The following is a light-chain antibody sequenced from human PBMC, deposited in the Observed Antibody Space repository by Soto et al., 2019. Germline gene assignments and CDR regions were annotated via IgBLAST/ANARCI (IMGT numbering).Light chain of an antibody. CDR2: DAS. V-gene: IGKV1-5*01. CDR1: QSISDW. Sequence: DIQMTQSPSTLSASVGDRVTITCRASQSISDWLAWYQQIPGRAPKLLIYDASTLQSGVPSRFSGSGSGTEFILTISSLQLDDSATYYCQEYKSATFGQGTKLQIK. J-gene: IGKJ2*01. CDR3: QEYKSAT.